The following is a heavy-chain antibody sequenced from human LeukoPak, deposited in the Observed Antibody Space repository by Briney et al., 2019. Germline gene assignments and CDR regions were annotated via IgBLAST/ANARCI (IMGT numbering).Heavy chain of an antibody. Sequence: SGGSLRLSCAASGFSFNDYSMSWVRQAPGKGLEWVSSITSGSTFIHYAVSVRGRFTISRDNAKNSLYLQMNSLRAEDTAVYYCARIGSGRFYYYMDVWGKGTTVTVSS. V-gene: IGHV3-21*01. J-gene: IGHJ6*03. CDR1: GFSFNDYS. CDR3: ARIGSGRFYYYMDV. D-gene: IGHD3-10*01. CDR2: ITSGSTFI.